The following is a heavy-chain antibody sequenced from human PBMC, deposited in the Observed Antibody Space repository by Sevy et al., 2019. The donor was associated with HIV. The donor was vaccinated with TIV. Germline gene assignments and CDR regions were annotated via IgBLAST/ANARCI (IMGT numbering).Heavy chain of an antibody. V-gene: IGHV3-11*01. Sequence: GGSLRLSCAASGFTFSDDYMSWIRQAPGKGLEWVSHISSSGSSIYYADSVKGRFTISRDNAKNSLYLQMNSLRADDTAVYYCAKSGRSGGTCAYSWGQGTLVTVSS. J-gene: IGHJ5*02. D-gene: IGHD2-15*01. CDR1: GFTFSDDY. CDR2: ISSSGSSI. CDR3: AKSGRSGGTCAYS.